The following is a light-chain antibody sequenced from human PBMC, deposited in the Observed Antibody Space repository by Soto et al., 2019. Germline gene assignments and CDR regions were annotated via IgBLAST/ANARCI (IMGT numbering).Light chain of an antibody. CDR1: SGHSSYA. J-gene: IGLJ2*01. CDR3: QTWGTDIHVV. V-gene: IGLV4-69*01. Sequence: QLVLTQSPSASASLGASVKLTCTLSSGHSSYAIAWHQQQPEKSPRYLMKVNSDGSQCKGDGIPDRLSGSSSGAARYLTISSLHSEDEADYYCQTWGTDIHVVFGGGTKLTVL. CDR2: VNSDGSQ.